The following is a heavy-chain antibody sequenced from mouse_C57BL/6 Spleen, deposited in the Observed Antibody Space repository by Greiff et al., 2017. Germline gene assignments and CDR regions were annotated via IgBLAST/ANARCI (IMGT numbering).Heavy chain of an antibody. V-gene: IGHV3-6*01. J-gene: IGHJ2*01. CDR2: ISYDGSN. CDR3: ARVKGYDYGVWYFDY. D-gene: IGHD2-4*01. Sequence: DVKLQESGPGLVKPSQSLSLTCSVTGYSITSGYYWNWIRQFPGNKLEWMGYISYDGSNNYNPPLKNRISITRDTSKNQFFLKLNSVTPEYTATYYCARVKGYDYGVWYFDYWGQGTTLTVSS. CDR1: GYSITSGYY.